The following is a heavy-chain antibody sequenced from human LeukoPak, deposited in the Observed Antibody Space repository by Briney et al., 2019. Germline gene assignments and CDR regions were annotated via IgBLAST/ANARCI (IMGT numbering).Heavy chain of an antibody. CDR3: ARDGRDYGDPHPFDY. J-gene: IGHJ4*02. V-gene: IGHV3-48*04. D-gene: IGHD4-17*01. CDR1: GFTFSSHW. Sequence: GGSLRLSCTASGFTFSSHWMGWVRQAPGKGLEWVSYISSSGSTIYYADSVKGRFTISRDNAKNSLYLQMNSLRAEDTAVYYCARDGRDYGDPHPFDYWGQGTLVTVSS. CDR2: ISSSGSTI.